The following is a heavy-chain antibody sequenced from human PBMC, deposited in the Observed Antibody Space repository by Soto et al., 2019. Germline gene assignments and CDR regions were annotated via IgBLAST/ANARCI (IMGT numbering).Heavy chain of an antibody. Sequence: SATMSLTCTVSGGSIGVYYWIWIRQPPGKGLEWIGNVYYSGGAKYNPSVKRRVSISVDTSKNQFSLNLSSVSAADTAVYYCAKGKEAMDVWGQGTAVTVSS. CDR2: VYYSGGA. CDR3: AKGKEAMDV. CDR1: GGSIGVYY. J-gene: IGHJ6*02. V-gene: IGHV4-59*12.